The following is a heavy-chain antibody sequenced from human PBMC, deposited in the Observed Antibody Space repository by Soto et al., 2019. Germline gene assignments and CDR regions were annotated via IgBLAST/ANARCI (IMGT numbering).Heavy chain of an antibody. CDR3: AQIQSPGSLGFDP. CDR2: IFSNDVK. J-gene: IGHJ5*02. D-gene: IGHD3-10*01. V-gene: IGHV2-26*01. Sequence: QVTLKESGPVLVKPTETLTLTCTVSGFSLSNAGMAVTWIRQPPGKALEWLAHIFSNDVKFYGTSLKSRLTISRDTSKSQVVLTMTNMDPVDTATYYCAQIQSPGSLGFDPWGQGTLVTVSS. CDR1: GFSLSNAGMA.